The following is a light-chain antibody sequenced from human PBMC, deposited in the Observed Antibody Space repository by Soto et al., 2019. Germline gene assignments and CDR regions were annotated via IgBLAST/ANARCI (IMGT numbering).Light chain of an antibody. CDR3: AARVDTLNGAV. V-gene: IGLV1-44*01. Sequence: QSALTQPPSASGAPGQRGTSSCSGSGSNVGSNSVNWYQQLPGTAPKRLIYSSNQRPSGVPDRFSGSKSGTSASLAISGLQSEDEADYYGAARVDTLNGAVFGGGTKVPVL. CDR2: SSN. CDR1: GSNVGSNS. J-gene: IGLJ3*02.